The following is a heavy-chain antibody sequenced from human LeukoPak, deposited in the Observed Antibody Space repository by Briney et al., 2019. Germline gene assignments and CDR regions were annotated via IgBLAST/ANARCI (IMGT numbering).Heavy chain of an antibody. D-gene: IGHD5-18*01. CDR2: ITPSGGST. Sequence: ASVKVSCKASGYTFTTYYMHWVQQATGQGLEWMGIITPSGGSTSYAQKFQGRVTMTRDTSTSTVYMELSSLRSEDTAVYYCARDGEVASSYGYYYYYMDVWGKGTTVTVSS. J-gene: IGHJ6*03. CDR1: GYTFTTYY. CDR3: ARDGEVASSYGYYYYYMDV. V-gene: IGHV1-46*01.